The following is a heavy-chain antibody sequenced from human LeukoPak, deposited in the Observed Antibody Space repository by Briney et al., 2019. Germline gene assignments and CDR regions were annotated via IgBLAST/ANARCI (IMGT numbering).Heavy chain of an antibody. V-gene: IGHV3-23*01. Sequence: GGSLRLSCSASGFTFSTYWMSWVRQAPGKGLEWVSAISGSGGSTYYADSVKGRFTISRDNSKNTLYLQMNSLRAEDTAVYYCATSIVAAGTGIAAFDIWGQGTMVTVSS. D-gene: IGHD6-13*01. J-gene: IGHJ3*02. CDR2: ISGSGGST. CDR1: GFTFSTYW. CDR3: ATSIVAAGTGIAAFDI.